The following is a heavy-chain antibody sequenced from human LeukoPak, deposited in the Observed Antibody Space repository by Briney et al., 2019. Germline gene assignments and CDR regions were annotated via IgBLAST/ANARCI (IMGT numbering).Heavy chain of an antibody. V-gene: IGHV3-33*08. CDR2: IWYDGSNK. Sequence: GGSLRLSCAASGFTVDDYAMHWVRQAPGKGLEWVAVIWYDGSNKYYADSVKGRFTISRDNSKNTLYLQMNSLRAEDTAVYYCAREGAYYYGSGSYYKRGYYFDYWGQGTLVTVSS. CDR1: GFTVDDYA. CDR3: AREGAYYYGSGSYYKRGYYFDY. D-gene: IGHD3-10*01. J-gene: IGHJ4*02.